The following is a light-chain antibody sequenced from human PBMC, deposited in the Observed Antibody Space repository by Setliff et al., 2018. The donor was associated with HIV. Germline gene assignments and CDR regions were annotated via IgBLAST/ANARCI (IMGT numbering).Light chain of an antibody. CDR1: SSDVGDYNY. V-gene: IGLV2-14*03. CDR3: SSYTSSSTYV. J-gene: IGLJ1*01. CDR2: DVS. Sequence: QSALTQPASVSGSPGQSITISCTGTSSDVGDYNYVSWYQQNPGKAPKVMIYDVSKRPSGVSNRFSASKSGNTASLTIFGLQAEDEADYYCSSYTSSSTYVFGTGTKVTVL.